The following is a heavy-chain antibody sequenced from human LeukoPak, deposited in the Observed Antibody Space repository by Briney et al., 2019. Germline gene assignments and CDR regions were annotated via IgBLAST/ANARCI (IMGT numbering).Heavy chain of an antibody. J-gene: IGHJ5*02. CDR2: ISWNSGSI. V-gene: IGHV3-9*01. CDR1: GFTFDDYA. Sequence: SLRLSCAASGFTFDDYAMHWVRQAPGKGLEWVSGISWNSGSIGYADSVKGRFTISRDNAKNSLYLQMNSLRAEDTALYYCARARARGNWFDPWGQGTLVTVSS. CDR3: ARARARGNWFDP.